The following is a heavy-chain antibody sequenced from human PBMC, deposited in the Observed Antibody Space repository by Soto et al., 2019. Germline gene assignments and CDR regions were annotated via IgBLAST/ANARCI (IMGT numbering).Heavy chain of an antibody. CDR2: INPNSGGT. D-gene: IGHD5-18*01. CDR1: GYTFTCYY. J-gene: IGHJ6*02. CDR3: ARDQGYSYGYYYYYGMDV. V-gene: IGHV1-2*04. Sequence: ASVKVSCKASGYTFTCYYMHWVRQAPGQGLEWMGWINPNSGGTNYAQKFQGWVTMTRDMSISTAYMELSRLRSDDTAVYYCARDQGYSYGYYYYYGMDVWGQGTTVTVSS.